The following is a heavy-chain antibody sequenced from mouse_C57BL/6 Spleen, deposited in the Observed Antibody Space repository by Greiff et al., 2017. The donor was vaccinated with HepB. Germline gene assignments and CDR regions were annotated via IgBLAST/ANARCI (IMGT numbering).Heavy chain of an antibody. CDR2: ISSGGSYT. Sequence: DVKLVESGGDLVKPGGSLKLSCAASGFTFSSYGMSWVRQTPDKRLEWVATISSGGSYTYYPDSVKGRFTISRDNAKNTLYLQMSSLKSEDTAMYYCARHEDYRYAMDYWGQGTSVTVSS. J-gene: IGHJ4*01. CDR1: GFTFSSYG. V-gene: IGHV5-6*02. D-gene: IGHD2-14*01. CDR3: ARHEDYRYAMDY.